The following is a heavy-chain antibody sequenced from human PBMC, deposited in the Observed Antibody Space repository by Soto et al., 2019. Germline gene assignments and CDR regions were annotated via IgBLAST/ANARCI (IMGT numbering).Heavy chain of an antibody. CDR1: GGSIRSGGYS. Sequence: QLQLQESGSGLVKPSQTLSLTCAVSGGSIRSGGYSWSWIRQPPGKGLEWIGSIYHSWSTSYNPSLKRRVSISLDRSKNQFSRKLSSVTAADTAVYYCARVPGPWGQGTLVPVSS. CDR3: ARVPGP. D-gene: IGHD3-10*01. V-gene: IGHV4-30-2*01. J-gene: IGHJ5*02. CDR2: IYHSWST.